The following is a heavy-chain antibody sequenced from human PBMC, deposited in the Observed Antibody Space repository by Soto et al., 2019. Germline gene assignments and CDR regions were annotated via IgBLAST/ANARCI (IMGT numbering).Heavy chain of an antibody. D-gene: IGHD1-1*01. CDR1: GYTFTSYG. CDR3: ARDTTGTPKKTYYYYYMDV. Sequence: ASVKVSCKASGYTFTSYGISWVRQAPGQGLEWMGWISAYNGNTNYAQKLQGRVTMTTDTSTSTAYMELRSLRSDDTAVYYCARDTTGTPKKTYYYYYMDVWGKGTTVTVSS. J-gene: IGHJ6*03. CDR2: ISAYNGNT. V-gene: IGHV1-18*01.